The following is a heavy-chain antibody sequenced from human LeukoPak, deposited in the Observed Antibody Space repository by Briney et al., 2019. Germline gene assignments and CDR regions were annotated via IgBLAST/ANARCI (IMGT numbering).Heavy chain of an antibody. CDR3: AKRPSDYGDYVTYFDY. V-gene: IGHV3-30*18. D-gene: IGHD4-17*01. CDR1: GFSFISYG. Sequence: GGSLRLSCAASGFSFISYGMHWVRQAPGKGMEWVGVISDDGRSKDYADSVKGRFTISRDNSKDTLYLQMNSLRAEDTAVYYCAKRPSDYGDYVTYFDYWGQGTLVTVSS. J-gene: IGHJ4*02. CDR2: ISDDGRSK.